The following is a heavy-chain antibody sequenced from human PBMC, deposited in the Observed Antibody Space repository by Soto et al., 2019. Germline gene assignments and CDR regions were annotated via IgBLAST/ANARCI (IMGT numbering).Heavy chain of an antibody. CDR1: GYTFTSYA. CDR2: INAGNGNT. CDR3: ASSGPRQWLELEPFYY. Sequence: QVQLVQSGAEVKKPGASVKVSCKASGYTFTSYAMHWVRQAPGQRLEWMGWINAGNGNTKYSQKLQGRGTITRDTSASTAYMELSSLRSEDTAVYYCASSGPRQWLELEPFYYRGQGTLVTVSS. V-gene: IGHV1-3*01. J-gene: IGHJ4*02. D-gene: IGHD6-19*01.